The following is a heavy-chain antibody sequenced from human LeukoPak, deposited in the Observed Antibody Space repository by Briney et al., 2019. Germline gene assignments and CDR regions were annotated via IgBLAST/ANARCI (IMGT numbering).Heavy chain of an antibody. J-gene: IGHJ4*02. V-gene: IGHV3-7*01. D-gene: IGHD1-26*01. CDR2: IKQDGGEE. Sequence: GGSLRLSCVASGFAFSSYWMTWVLQAPGKGLEWVANIKQDGGEEYYVDSVKGRSTISRDNAKNSLFLQMNSLRVEDTAVYYCARLGGSYYTYWGQGTLVTVSS. CDR1: GFAFSSYW. CDR3: ARLGGSYYTY.